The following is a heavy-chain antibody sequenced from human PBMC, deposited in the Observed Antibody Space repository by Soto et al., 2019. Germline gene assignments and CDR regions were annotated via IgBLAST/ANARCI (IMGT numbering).Heavy chain of an antibody. J-gene: IGHJ5*02. CDR2: ITPLFGIP. D-gene: IGHD2-15*01. V-gene: IGHV1-69*10. CDR1: GGTSRSLS. Sequence: GASVKVSCKASGGTSRSLSITWVRQAPGQGLEWMGGITPLFGIPNYPQKFQGRLTITADKSTGTAYLELSSLRSEDTAVYYCARDTHSAGGWFDTWGRGTLATVSS. CDR3: ARDTHSAGGWFDT.